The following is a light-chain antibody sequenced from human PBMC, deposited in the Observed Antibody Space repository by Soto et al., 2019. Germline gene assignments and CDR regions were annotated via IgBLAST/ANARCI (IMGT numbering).Light chain of an antibody. CDR1: QSVGSD. V-gene: IGKV3D-15*02. J-gene: IGKJ1*01. Sequence: EIGMTQSAATLSLSPGERATLSSLASQSVGSDLAWYQQKPGQAPRLVIYDIFTRATGVPTRISGSGYGTEVNLTISSLQSEDFAVYYCQQYGSSPATFGQGTKVDI. CDR3: QQYGSSPAT. CDR2: DIF.